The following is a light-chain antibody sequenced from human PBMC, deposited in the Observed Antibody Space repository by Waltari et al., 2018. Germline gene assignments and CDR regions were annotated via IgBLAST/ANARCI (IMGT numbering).Light chain of an antibody. Sequence: QSVLTQAPSASGIPSQRVTISCSGIRSNIGSNYVYWYQHVPGTAPRLLLYRDNPRPAGVPDRVSGSKSGTSASLAISGLRSEDEADYYCSAWDDSLSGWVFGGGTKLTVL. V-gene: IGLV1-47*01. CDR1: RSNIGSNY. CDR2: RDN. CDR3: SAWDDSLSGWV. J-gene: IGLJ3*02.